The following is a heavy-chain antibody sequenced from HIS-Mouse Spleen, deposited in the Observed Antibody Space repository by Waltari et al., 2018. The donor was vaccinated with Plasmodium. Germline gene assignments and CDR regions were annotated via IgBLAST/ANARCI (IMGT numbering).Heavy chain of an antibody. V-gene: IGHV3-21*01. CDR1: GFTFSSYS. J-gene: IGHJ2*01. D-gene: IGHD3-9*01. CDR2: ISSSSSYI. Sequence: EVQLVESGGGLVKPGGSLRLSCAASGFTFSSYSMNWVRQAPGKGLEWVLSISSSSSYIYYAESVKGRFTISRDNAKNSLYLQMNSLRAEDTAVYYCAREDILTGYYNDYWYFDLWGRGTLVTVSS. CDR3: AREDILTGYYNDYWYFDL.